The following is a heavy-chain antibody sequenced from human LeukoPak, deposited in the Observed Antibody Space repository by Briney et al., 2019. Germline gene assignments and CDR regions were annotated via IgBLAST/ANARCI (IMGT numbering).Heavy chain of an antibody. CDR3: TKVVHSTSGRGNDY. D-gene: IGHD2-2*01. CDR2: IHGGGGST. CDR1: GFTFSGYD. Sequence: PGGSLRLSCTASGFTFSGYDMTWVRQAPGKGLEWVGSIHGGGGSTYYADPVRRRFIISRENHKHTLYLQMNSLAADDTAAYYCTKVVHSTSGRGNDYWGQGALVTVSS. V-gene: IGHV3-23*01. J-gene: IGHJ4*02.